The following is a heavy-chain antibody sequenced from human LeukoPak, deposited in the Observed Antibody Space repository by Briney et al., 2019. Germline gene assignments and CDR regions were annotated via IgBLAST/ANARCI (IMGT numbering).Heavy chain of an antibody. V-gene: IGHV4-34*01. CDR2: INHSGST. D-gene: IGHD3-16*02. J-gene: IGHJ4*02. CDR3: AGITFGGVIVHD. CDR1: GVSFGGYY. Sequence: SETMSLTCAVYGVSFGGYYWSWIRQPPGKGLEWIGEINHSGSTNYNPSLKSRVTISVDTSKNQFSLKLSSVTAAGTAVYYCAGITFGGVIVHDWGQGTLVTVSS.